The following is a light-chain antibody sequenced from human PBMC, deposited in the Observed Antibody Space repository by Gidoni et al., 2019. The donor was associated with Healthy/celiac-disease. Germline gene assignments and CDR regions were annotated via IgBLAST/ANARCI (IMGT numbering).Light chain of an antibody. J-gene: IGKJ2*01. CDR3: QQRSNWPPMYT. V-gene: IGKV3-11*01. CDR1: QSFSIY. CDR2: DAS. Sequence: EIVLTQSPATLSLSPGERATLSCRASQSFSIYLAWYQQKPGHAPRILIYDASNRATGIPARFSGSGSGTDFTLTISSLEPEDFAVYYCQQRSNWPPMYTFGQGTKLEIK.